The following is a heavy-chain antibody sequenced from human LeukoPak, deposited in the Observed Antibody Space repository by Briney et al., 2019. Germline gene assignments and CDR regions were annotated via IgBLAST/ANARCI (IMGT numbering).Heavy chain of an antibody. CDR2: ISGSGGST. Sequence: GGSLRLSCAASGFTFSSYWMNWARQAPGKGLEWVSAISGSGGSTYYADSVKGRFTISRDNSKNTLYLQMNSLRAEDTAVYYCAKDRYRGSYGNFDYWGQGTLVTVSS. CDR1: GFTFSSYW. V-gene: IGHV3-23*01. CDR3: AKDRYRGSYGNFDY. D-gene: IGHD1-26*01. J-gene: IGHJ4*02.